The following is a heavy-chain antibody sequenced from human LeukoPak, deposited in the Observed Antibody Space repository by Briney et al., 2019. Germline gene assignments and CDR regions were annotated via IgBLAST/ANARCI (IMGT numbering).Heavy chain of an antibody. Sequence: GGSLRLSCGAFGFTFSTYAMSWVRQAPGKGLEWVSGISESGGSRHFADSVKGRFTISRDNSKNSLYLQMNSLRAEDTAVYYCAKRPGQEDNWFDPWGQGTLVTVSS. D-gene: IGHD6-6*01. V-gene: IGHV3-23*01. CDR3: AKRPGQEDNWFDP. CDR1: GFTFSTYA. CDR2: ISESGGSR. J-gene: IGHJ5*02.